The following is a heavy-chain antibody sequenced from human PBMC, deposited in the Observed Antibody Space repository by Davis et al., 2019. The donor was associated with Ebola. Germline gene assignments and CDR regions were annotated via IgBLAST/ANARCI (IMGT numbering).Heavy chain of an antibody. V-gene: IGHV4-59*01. CDR2: IYYSEST. D-gene: IGHD4-17*01. CDR1: GGSISSYY. J-gene: IGHJ6*02. Sequence: MPSETLSLTCTVSGGSISSYYWSWIRQPPGKGLEWIGYIYYSESTNYNPSLKSRVTISVDTSKNQFSLKLSSVTAADTAVYYCARGNYGDYIVLYYYNMDVWGQGTTVTVSS. CDR3: ARGNYGDYIVLYYYNMDV.